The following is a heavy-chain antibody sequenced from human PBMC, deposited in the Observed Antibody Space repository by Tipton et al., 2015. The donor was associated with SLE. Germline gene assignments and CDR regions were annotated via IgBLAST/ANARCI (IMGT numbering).Heavy chain of an antibody. J-gene: IGHJ2*01. D-gene: IGHD3-10*01. CDR2: INHSGST. V-gene: IGHV4-34*01. CDR1: GGSFSGYY. CDR3: ARHGVRGHELWYFDL. Sequence: TLSLTCAVYGGSFSGYYWSWIRQPPGKGLEWIGEINHSGSTNYNPSLKCRVTISVDTSQDQFSLKLSSVTAADAAVYYCARHGVRGHELWYFDLWGRGTLVTVSS.